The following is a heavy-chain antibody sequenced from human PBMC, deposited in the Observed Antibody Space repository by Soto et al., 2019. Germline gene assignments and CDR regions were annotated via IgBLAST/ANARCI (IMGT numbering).Heavy chain of an antibody. CDR3: AQDHPNSSSSWYRRDYYYGMDV. D-gene: IGHD6-13*01. CDR1: GFTFSSYA. Sequence: GSVRLSCAASGFTFSSYAMSWVRQAPGKGLEWVSAISGSGGSTYYADSVKGRITISRDNSKNTLYLQINSLRAEDTAVYYCAQDHPNSSSSWYRRDYYYGMDVWGQGTTVTVSS. J-gene: IGHJ6*02. V-gene: IGHV3-23*01. CDR2: ISGSGGST.